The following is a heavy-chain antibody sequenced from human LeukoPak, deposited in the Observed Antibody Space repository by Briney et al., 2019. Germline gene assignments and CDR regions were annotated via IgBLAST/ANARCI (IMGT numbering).Heavy chain of an antibody. D-gene: IGHD3-22*01. Sequence: TGGSLRLSCAASGFTFSNYWMNWVRQAPGKGLEWVSSISSSSSYIYYADSVKGRFTISRDNAKNSLYLQMNSLRAEDTAVYYCAREYYYDSSDAFDIWGQGTMVTVSS. CDR2: ISSSSSYI. CDR1: GFTFSNYW. J-gene: IGHJ3*02. CDR3: AREYYYDSSDAFDI. V-gene: IGHV3-21*01.